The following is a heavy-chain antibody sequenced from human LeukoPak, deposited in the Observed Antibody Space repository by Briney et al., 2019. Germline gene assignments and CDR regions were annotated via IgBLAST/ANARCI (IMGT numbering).Heavy chain of an antibody. J-gene: IGHJ4*02. V-gene: IGHV3-30*18. Sequence: GGSLRLSCAASGFTFSSYGMHWVRQAPGKGLEWVAVISYDGSNKYYADSVKGRFTISRDNSKNTLYLQMNSLRAEDTAVYYCAKGTIGGYSYDYLDYWGQGTLVTVSS. CDR2: ISYDGSNK. CDR3: AKGTIGGYSYDYLDY. D-gene: IGHD5-18*01. CDR1: GFTFSSYG.